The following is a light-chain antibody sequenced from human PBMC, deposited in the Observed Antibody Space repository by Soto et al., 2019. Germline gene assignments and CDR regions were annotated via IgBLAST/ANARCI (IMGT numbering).Light chain of an antibody. CDR2: GAS. CDR1: QSVTSN. CDR3: QQYNNWPPT. J-gene: IGKJ5*01. Sequence: EIVMTQSPATLSVSPGERATLSCRASQSVTSNLAWYQQKPGQAPRLLIYGASTRATGIPARFSGSGSGTEFTLTIGSLQSEDFAVYYCQQYNNWPPTFGQGTRLQI. V-gene: IGKV3-15*01.